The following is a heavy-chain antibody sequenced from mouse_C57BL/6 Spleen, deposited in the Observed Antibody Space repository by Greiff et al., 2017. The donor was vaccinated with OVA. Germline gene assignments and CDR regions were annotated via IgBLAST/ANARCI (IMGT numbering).Heavy chain of an antibody. D-gene: IGHD2-5*01. CDR2: IHPNSGST. CDR1: GYTFTSYW. CDR3: ARDPAYYSNYYAMDY. J-gene: IGHJ4*01. V-gene: IGHV1-64*01. Sequence: QVHVKQPGAELVKPGASVKLSCKASGYTFTSYWMHWVKQRPGQGLEWIGMIHPNSGSTNYNEKFKSKATLTVDKSSSPAYMQLSSLTSEDSAVYYCARDPAYYSNYYAMDYWGQGTSVTVSS.